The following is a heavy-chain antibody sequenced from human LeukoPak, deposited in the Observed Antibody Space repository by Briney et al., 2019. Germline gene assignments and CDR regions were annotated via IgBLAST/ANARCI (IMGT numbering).Heavy chain of an antibody. CDR3: ARDHEYYYGSGSYYPGGCDY. Sequence: ASVKVSCKASGYTFTSYYMHWVRQAPGQGLEWMGIINPSGGSTSYAQKFQGRVTMTRDTSTSTVYMELSSLRSKDTAVYYCARDHEYYYGSGSYYPGGCDYWGQGTLVTVSS. D-gene: IGHD3-10*01. J-gene: IGHJ4*02. CDR1: GYTFTSYY. CDR2: INPSGGST. V-gene: IGHV1-46*01.